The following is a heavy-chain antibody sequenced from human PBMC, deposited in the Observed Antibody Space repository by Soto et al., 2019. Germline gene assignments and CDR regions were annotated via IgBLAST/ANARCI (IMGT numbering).Heavy chain of an antibody. CDR1: GLTSSSYA. CDR3: ANGPVVDY. Sequence: PGGSLRLSCAASGLTSSSYAMSWVRQAPGKGLEWVSAISVSGGSTYYADSVKGRFTISKDKSKNTLYLQMNSVRAEDTAVYYFANGPVVDYWGQGTLVTVSS. CDR2: ISVSGGST. J-gene: IGHJ4*02. V-gene: IGHV3-23*01.